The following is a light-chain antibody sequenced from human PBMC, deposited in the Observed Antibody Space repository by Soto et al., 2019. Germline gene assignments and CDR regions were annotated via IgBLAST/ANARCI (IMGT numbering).Light chain of an antibody. CDR3: QQYGSSPPTT. J-gene: IGKJ5*01. Sequence: EIVLTQSPGTLSLSPGERATLSCRASHSVSSSYLAWYQQKPGQAPRLLIYGASSRATGIPDRFSGSGSGTDFTLTISRLEPEDFAVYYCQQYGSSPPTTFGQGTRLEMK. V-gene: IGKV3-20*01. CDR2: GAS. CDR1: HSVSSSY.